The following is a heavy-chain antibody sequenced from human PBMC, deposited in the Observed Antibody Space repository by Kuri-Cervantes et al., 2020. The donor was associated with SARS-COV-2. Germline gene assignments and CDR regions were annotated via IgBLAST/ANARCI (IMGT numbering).Heavy chain of an antibody. CDR1: GFTFNTYA. D-gene: IGHD3-3*01. J-gene: IGHJ6*02. CDR3: AKALPGVTIFGVVIMSEVDNYYYGMDV. Sequence: GESLKISCAASGFTFNTYAMSWGRQAPGKGLEWVSGISGSGGSTYYADSVKGRFIISRDNSKNTLYLQMNSLSAEDTAVYYCAKALPGVTIFGVVIMSEVDNYYYGMDVWGQGTTVTVSS. CDR2: ISGSGGST. V-gene: IGHV3-23*01.